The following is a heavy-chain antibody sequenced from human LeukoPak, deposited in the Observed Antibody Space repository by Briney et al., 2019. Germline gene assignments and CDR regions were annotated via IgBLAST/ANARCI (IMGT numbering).Heavy chain of an antibody. Sequence: SETLSLTCTVSGGSISSGDYYWSWIRQPPGKGLEWIGYIYYSGSTYYNPSLKSRVTISVDTSKNQFSLKLSSVTAADTAVYYCARGTPYDFWSGYYFSYYFDYWGQGTLVIVSS. CDR3: ARGTPYDFWSGYYFSYYFDY. D-gene: IGHD3-3*01. V-gene: IGHV4-30-4*01. CDR2: IYYSGST. J-gene: IGHJ4*02. CDR1: GGSISSGDYY.